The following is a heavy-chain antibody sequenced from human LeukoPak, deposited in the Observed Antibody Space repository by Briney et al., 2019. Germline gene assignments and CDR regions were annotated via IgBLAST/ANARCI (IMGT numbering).Heavy chain of an antibody. D-gene: IGHD2-21*02. Sequence: SQTLSLTCAVSGGSISSGGYSWSWIRQPPGKGLEWIGYIYHSGSTYYNPSLKSRVTISVDRSKNQFSLKLSSVTAADTAVYYCARGALGGGDFSAAFFAYWGQGTLATVPS. CDR3: ARGALGGGDFSAAFFAY. V-gene: IGHV4-30-2*01. CDR2: IYHSGST. CDR1: GGSISSGGYS. J-gene: IGHJ4*02.